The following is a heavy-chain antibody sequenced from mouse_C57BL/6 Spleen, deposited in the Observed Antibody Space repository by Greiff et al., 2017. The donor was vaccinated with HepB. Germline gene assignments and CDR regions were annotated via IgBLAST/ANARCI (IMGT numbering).Heavy chain of an antibody. Sequence: VQLQQSGPELVKPGASVKISCKASGYTFTDYYMNWVKQSHGKSLEWIGDINPNNGGTSYNQKFKGKATLTVDKSSSTAYMELRSLTSEDSAVYYCARGGEGADYWGQGTTLTVSS. CDR3: ARGGEGADY. V-gene: IGHV1-26*01. CDR2: INPNNGGT. J-gene: IGHJ2*01. CDR1: GYTFTDYY.